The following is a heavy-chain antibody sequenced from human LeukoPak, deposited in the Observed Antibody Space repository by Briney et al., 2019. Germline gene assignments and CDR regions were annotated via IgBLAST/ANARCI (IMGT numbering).Heavy chain of an antibody. CDR1: GFTFNNHA. J-gene: IGHJ3*02. CDR3: HHSSWFGTDAFDI. Sequence: GGSLRLSCAASGFTFNNHAIHWVRQAPGKGLEWVAFISYDGTKKYYADPVKGRFTIPRDISKNTLYFQMNSLSAEDTALYYCHHSSWFGTDAFDIWGQGTMVIVSS. V-gene: IGHV3-30-3*01. D-gene: IGHD6-13*01. CDR2: ISYDGTKK.